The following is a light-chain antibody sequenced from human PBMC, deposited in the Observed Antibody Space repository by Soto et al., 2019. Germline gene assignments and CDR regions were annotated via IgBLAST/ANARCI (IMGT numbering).Light chain of an antibody. CDR3: QQYNDWWT. Sequence: EIVMTQSPDTLSVSPGERATLSCRASQSVSNNLAWYHQKPGQAPRLLIFGASTRATGIPARFSGSGSGIEFTLTISSLQSEDFAVYYCQQYNDWWTFGQGTKVEIK. CDR1: QSVSNN. V-gene: IGKV3-15*01. J-gene: IGKJ1*01. CDR2: GAS.